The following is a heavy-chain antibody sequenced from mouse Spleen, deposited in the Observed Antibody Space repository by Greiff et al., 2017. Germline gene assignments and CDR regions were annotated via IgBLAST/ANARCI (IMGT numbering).Heavy chain of an antibody. J-gene: IGHJ3*01. CDR2: IYPGDGDT. D-gene: IGHD2-5*01. CDR3: VAYYSSDGFAY. CDR1: GYAFTSYW. Sequence: QVQLQQSGPELVKPGASVKISCKASGYAFTSYWMNWVKQRPGKGLEWIGRIYPGDGDTNYNGKFKGKATLTADKSSSTAYMQLSSLTSEDSAVYFCVAYYSSDGFAYWGQGTLVTVSA. V-gene: IGHV1-82*01.